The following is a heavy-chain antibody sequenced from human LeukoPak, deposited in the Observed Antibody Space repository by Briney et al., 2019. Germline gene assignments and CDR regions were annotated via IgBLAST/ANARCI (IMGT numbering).Heavy chain of an antibody. D-gene: IGHD3-10*01. J-gene: IGHJ4*02. Sequence: SETLSLTCTVSGGSISSGGYYWSWIRQPPGKGLEWIGSIYYSGSTYYNPSLKSRVTISVDTSKNQFSLKLSSVTAADTAVYYCAWRDYYGSGSYLADYWGQGTLVTVSS. CDR1: GGSISSGGYY. CDR2: IYYSGST. CDR3: AWRDYYGSGSYLADY. V-gene: IGHV4-39*07.